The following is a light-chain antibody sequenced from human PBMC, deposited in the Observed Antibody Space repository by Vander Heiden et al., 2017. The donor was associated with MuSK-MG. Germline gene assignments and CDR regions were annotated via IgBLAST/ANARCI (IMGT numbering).Light chain of an antibody. CDR2: GAF. CDR3: QQYGSSPPYT. J-gene: IGKJ2*01. CDR1: PSVASTY. Sequence: EIVLTQSPGTLSLSPGDTATLSCRASPSVASTYLAWYQQKPGQAPRLLIYGAFTRATGIPDRLSGSGSGTDFTLTISRLEPEDFAVYYCQQYGSSPPYTFGQGTKLEIK. V-gene: IGKV3-20*01.